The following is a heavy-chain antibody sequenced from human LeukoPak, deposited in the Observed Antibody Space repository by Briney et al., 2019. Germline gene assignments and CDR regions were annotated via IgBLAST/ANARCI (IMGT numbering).Heavy chain of an antibody. CDR3: ARDQPYSSGWYELLDY. J-gene: IGHJ4*02. D-gene: IGHD6-19*01. CDR2: INAGNGNT. Sequence: ASVKVSCKASGYTFTSYAMHWVRQAPGQRLEWMGWINAGNGNTKYSQKFQGRVTITRDTSASTAYMELSSLRSEDTAVYYCARDQPYSSGWYELLDYWGQGTLVTVSS. V-gene: IGHV1-3*01. CDR1: GYTFTSYA.